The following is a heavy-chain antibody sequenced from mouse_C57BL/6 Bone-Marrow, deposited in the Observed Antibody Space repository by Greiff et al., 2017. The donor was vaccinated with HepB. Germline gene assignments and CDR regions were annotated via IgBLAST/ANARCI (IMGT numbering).Heavy chain of an antibody. CDR2: INYDGSST. CDR3: ARVGPAWFAY. CDR1: GFTFSDYY. J-gene: IGHJ3*01. D-gene: IGHD4-1*01. Sequence: EVKLVESEGGLVQPGSSMKLSCTASGFTFSDYYMAWVRQVPEKGLEWVANINYDGSSTYYLDSLKSRFIISRDNAKNILYLQMSSLKSEDTATYYCARVGPAWFAYWGQGTLVTVSA. V-gene: IGHV5-16*01.